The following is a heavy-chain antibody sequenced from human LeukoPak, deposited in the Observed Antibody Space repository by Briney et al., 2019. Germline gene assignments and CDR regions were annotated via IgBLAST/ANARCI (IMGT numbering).Heavy chain of an antibody. V-gene: IGHV3-23*01. CDR1: GFTFSSYG. CDR3: AKLLYYYDSSQPY. Sequence: GGSLRLSRAASGFTFSSYGMSWVRQAPGKGLEWVSAISGSGGSTYYADSVEGRFTISRDNSKNTLYLQMNSLRAEDTAVFYCAKLLYYYDSSQPYWGQGTLVTVSS. D-gene: IGHD3-22*01. CDR2: ISGSGGST. J-gene: IGHJ4*02.